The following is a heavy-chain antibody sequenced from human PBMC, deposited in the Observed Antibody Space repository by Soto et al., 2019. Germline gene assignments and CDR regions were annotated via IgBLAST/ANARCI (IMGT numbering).Heavy chain of an antibody. Sequence: SETLSLTCTVSGGSISSGGYYWSWIRQHPGKGLEWIGYIYYSGSTYYNPSLKSRVTISVETSKNQFSLKLSSVTAADTAVYYCARKVWGSYRYYDDWGQGTLVPVSS. CDR3: ARKVWGSYRYYDD. J-gene: IGHJ4*02. CDR2: IYYSGST. V-gene: IGHV4-31*03. CDR1: GGSISSGGYY. D-gene: IGHD3-16*02.